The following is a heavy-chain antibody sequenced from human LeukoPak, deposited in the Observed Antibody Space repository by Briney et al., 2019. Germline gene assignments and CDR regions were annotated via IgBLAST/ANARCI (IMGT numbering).Heavy chain of an antibody. Sequence: GGSLRLSCAASGFTFSTYAMHWVRQAPGKGLEWVAVIWYDRTNKYYADSVKGRFTISRDNSKNTLYLQMSSLRAEDTAVYYCARDRLTTVTTFYFDYWGQGTLVTVSS. J-gene: IGHJ4*02. CDR1: GFTFSTYA. CDR3: ARDRLTTVTTFYFDY. CDR2: IWYDRTNK. V-gene: IGHV3-33*01. D-gene: IGHD4-17*01.